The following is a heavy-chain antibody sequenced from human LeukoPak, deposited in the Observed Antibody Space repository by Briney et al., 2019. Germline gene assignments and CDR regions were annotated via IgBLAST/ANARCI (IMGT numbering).Heavy chain of an antibody. CDR3: ATLTSGSYHDY. CDR1: GYTFTSYY. CDR2: INPSGGST. D-gene: IGHD1-26*01. J-gene: IGHJ4*02. Sequence: ASVKVSCKASGYTFTSYYMHWVRQAPGQGLEWMGIINPSGGSTSYAQKFQGRVTMTEDTSTDTAYMELSSLRSEDTAVYYCATLTSGSYHDYWGQGTLVTVSS. V-gene: IGHV1-46*01.